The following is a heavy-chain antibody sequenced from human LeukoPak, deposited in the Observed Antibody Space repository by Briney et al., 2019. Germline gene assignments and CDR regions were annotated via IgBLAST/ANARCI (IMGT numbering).Heavy chain of an antibody. CDR3: ARGMVRGVSSY. J-gene: IGHJ4*02. V-gene: IGHV3-48*03. D-gene: IGHD3-10*01. CDR2: ISSSGNTI. CDR1: GFTFSNYD. Sequence: GGSLRLSCAASGFTFSNYDMNWVRQAPGKGLEWVSYISSSGNTIYYADSVKGRITISRDNAKNSLYLQMNSLRAEDTALYYCARGMVRGVSSYWGQGTLVTVSS.